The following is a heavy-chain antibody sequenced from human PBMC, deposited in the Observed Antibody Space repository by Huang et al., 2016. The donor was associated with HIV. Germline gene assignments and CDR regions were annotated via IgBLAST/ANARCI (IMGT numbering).Heavy chain of an antibody. CDR3: AKDEKQFCRGGSCYSSNIDY. Sequence: QVHLVESGGGVVQPGGSLRLSCAASGFTFNTFGMQWVRQAPGKGLEWVAFIRYDANNQYYADLVKGRFTISRDNSEDTLFLLMTTLRPDDTAIYYCAKDEKQFCRGGSCYSSNIDYWGQGALVTVSS. CDR1: GFTFNTFG. J-gene: IGHJ4*02. V-gene: IGHV3-30*02. D-gene: IGHD2-15*01. CDR2: IRYDANNQ.